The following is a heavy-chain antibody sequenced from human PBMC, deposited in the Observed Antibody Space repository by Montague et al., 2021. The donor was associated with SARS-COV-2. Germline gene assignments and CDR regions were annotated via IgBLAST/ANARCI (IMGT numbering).Heavy chain of an antibody. CDR2: IYYSGST. J-gene: IGHJ4*02. D-gene: IGHD3-3*01. CDR3: VRGRSGYFNPLDY. V-gene: IGHV4-39*01. Sequence: SETLSLTCTVSDDSISSSSYYWAWIRQPPGKGLEWIGSIYYSGSTNYNPSLKSRVTISVDTSKNQFSLNLSSVTAADTAVFYCVRGRSGYFNPLDYWGQGTLVTVSS. CDR1: DDSISSSSYY.